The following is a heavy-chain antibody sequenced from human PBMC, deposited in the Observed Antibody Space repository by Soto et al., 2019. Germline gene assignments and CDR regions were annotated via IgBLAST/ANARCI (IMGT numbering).Heavy chain of an antibody. V-gene: IGHV3-73*01. D-gene: IGHD1-26*01. J-gene: IGHJ6*02. Sequence: PGGSLRLSCAASGFTFSGSAMHWVRQASGKGLEWVGRIRSKANIYATAYAASVKGRFTISRDDSKNTAYLQMNSLKTEDTAVYYCTRQGGWELGYYYYGMDVWGQGTTVTVSS. CDR3: TRQGGWELGYYYYGMDV. CDR2: IRSKANIYAT. CDR1: GFTFSGSA.